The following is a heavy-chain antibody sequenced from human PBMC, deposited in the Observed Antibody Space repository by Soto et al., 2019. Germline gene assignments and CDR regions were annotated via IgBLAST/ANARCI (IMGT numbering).Heavy chain of an antibody. CDR3: ARDQYNWNDPVYGMDV. CDR2: IYYSGST. V-gene: IGHV4-31*03. J-gene: IGHJ6*02. D-gene: IGHD1-1*01. CDR1: GGSISSGGYY. Sequence: PSETLSLTCTVSGGSISSGGYYWSWIRQHPGKGLEWIGYIYYSGSTYYNPSLKSRVTISVDTSKNQFSLKLSSVTAADTAVYYCARDQYNWNDPVYGMDVWGQGTTVIVSS.